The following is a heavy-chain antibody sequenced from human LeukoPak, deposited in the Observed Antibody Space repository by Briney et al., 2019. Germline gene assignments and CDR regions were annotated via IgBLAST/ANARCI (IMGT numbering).Heavy chain of an antibody. CDR1: GGSISSGGYS. V-gene: IGHV4-30-2*01. Sequence: SETLSLTCAVSGGSISSGGYSWSWIRQPPGKGLEWIGYIYHSGSTYYNPSLKSRVTISVDRSKNQFSLKLSSVTAADTAVYYCARGLFGELNWFDPWDQGTLVTVSS. CDR2: IYHSGST. D-gene: IGHD3-10*01. CDR3: ARGLFGELNWFDP. J-gene: IGHJ5*02.